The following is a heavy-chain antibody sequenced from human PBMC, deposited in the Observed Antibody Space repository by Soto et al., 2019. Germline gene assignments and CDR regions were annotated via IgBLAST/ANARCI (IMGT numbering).Heavy chain of an antibody. Sequence: QLQLQESGPGLVKPSETLSLTCTVSGGSISSSSYYWGWIRQPPGKGLEWIGSIYYSGSTYYNPSLQRRVTISADTSKNQFSLKLSSVTAADTAVYYCASLISSGWYRMDYWGQGTLVTVSS. CDR2: IYYSGST. CDR1: GGSISSSSYY. CDR3: ASLISSGWYRMDY. V-gene: IGHV4-39*01. D-gene: IGHD6-19*01. J-gene: IGHJ4*02.